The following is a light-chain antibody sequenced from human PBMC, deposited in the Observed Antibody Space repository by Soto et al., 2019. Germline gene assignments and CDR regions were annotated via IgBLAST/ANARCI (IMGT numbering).Light chain of an antibody. V-gene: IGKV3-20*01. CDR1: QSVSSTY. J-gene: IGKJ4*01. CDR2: GAS. Sequence: EIVLTQSPGTLSLSPGERATLSCRASQSVSSTYLAWYQQRPGQAPRLLIYGASSRATGIPDRFSGSGSGTEFTLTISRLEPEDFAVYYCQQYAGSALAFGGGTKVEIK. CDR3: QQYAGSALA.